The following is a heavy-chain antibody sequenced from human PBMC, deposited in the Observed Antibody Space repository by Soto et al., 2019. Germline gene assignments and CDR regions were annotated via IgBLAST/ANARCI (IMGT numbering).Heavy chain of an antibody. J-gene: IGHJ6*02. CDR2: IDWDDDK. D-gene: IGHD6-13*01. Sequence: SGPALVNPTQTLTLACTFSGFSLSTSGMCVSWIRQPPGKALEWLALIDWDDDKYYSTSLKTRLTISKDTSKNQVVLTMTNMDPVDTATYYCARIEGIAAAGTRDTLYYYYYAMDVWGQGTTVTVSS. V-gene: IGHV2-70*01. CDR1: GFSLSTSGMC. CDR3: ARIEGIAAAGTRDTLYYYYYAMDV.